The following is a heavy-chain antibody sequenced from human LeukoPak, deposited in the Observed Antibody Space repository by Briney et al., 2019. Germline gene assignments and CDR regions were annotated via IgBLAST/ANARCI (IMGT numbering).Heavy chain of an antibody. CDR1: GGTFSSYA. CDR2: IIPIFGIA. Sequence: ASVTVSCKASGGTFSSYAISWVRQAPGQGLEWMGRIIPIFGIANYAQKFQGRVTITADKSTSTAYMELSSLRSEDTAVYYCARDASLEGESHYGMDVWGQGTTVIVSS. J-gene: IGHJ6*02. CDR3: ARDASLEGESHYGMDV. V-gene: IGHV1-69*04. D-gene: IGHD3-16*01.